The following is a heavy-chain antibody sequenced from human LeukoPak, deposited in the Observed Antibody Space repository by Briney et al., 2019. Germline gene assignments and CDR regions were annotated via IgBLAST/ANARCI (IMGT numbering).Heavy chain of an antibody. D-gene: IGHD3-22*01. Sequence: SETLSLTCTISGGFISSSSYYWGWIRQPPGKGLEWIGDIYYSGSTYYSPSLKSRVSISVDTSKNQFSLILSSVTAADTALYYCARRRCYDSTGYFDWGQGTQFTVS. V-gene: IGHV4-39*01. CDR3: ARRRCYDSTGYFD. J-gene: IGHJ1*01. CDR2: IYYSGST. CDR1: GGFISSSSYY.